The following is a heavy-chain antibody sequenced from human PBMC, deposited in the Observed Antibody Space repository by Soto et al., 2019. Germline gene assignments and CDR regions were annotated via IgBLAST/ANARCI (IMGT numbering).Heavy chain of an antibody. CDR1: GFTVSNNY. CDR3: ATLRGGGGY. D-gene: IGHD3-10*01. J-gene: IGHJ4*02. CDR2: IYSGGYT. Sequence: EVQLVESGGGLIQPGGSLRLSCAVSGFTVSNNYMSWVRQAPGKGLEGVSVIYSGGYTAYGDSVKGRFTISRDNSKNTFFLQMNCLGAGDPAVFYGATLRGGGGYWGQGTLVTVSS. V-gene: IGHV3-53*01.